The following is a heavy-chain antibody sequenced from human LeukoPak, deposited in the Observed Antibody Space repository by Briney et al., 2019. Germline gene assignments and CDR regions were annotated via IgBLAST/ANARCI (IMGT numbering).Heavy chain of an antibody. CDR3: ARRKSDAFDI. CDR1: GGTFSSYA. CDR2: IIPIFGTA. J-gene: IGHJ3*02. V-gene: IGHV1-69*05. Sequence: GASVKVSCKASGGTFSSYAISWVRQAPGQGLEWMGGIIPIFGTANYAQKFQGRVTITTDESTSTAYMELSSLRSEDTAVYYCARRKSDAFDIWGQGTMVTVSS.